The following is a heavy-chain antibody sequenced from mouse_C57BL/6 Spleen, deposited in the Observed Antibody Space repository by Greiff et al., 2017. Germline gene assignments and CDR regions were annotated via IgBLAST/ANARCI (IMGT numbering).Heavy chain of an antibody. CDR2: FYPGSGSI. CDR1: GYTFTEYT. CDR3: AKHGETSAVVSYWYVEG. D-gene: IGHD1-1*01. Sequence: VQLQQSGAELVKPGASVKLSCKASGYTFTEYTIHWVKQRSGQGLAWIGWFYPGSGSIKYNEKFKDKATLTADKSSSTVYMELSRLTSEDSAVYFCAKHGETSAVVSYWYVEGRGTGTTVTASS. V-gene: IGHV1-62-2*01. J-gene: IGHJ1*03.